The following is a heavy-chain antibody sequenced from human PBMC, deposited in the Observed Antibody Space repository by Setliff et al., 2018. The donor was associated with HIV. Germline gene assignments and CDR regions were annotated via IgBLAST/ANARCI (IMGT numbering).Heavy chain of an antibody. Sequence: RLSCSASGFQFTPYVFHWVRQAPGKGLEWVAVISNDATQTYYADSVRGRFTISRDSSKNALYLKFYRPRPDDTAVYYCARARTIDYWSDSLAFWGQGTLVTVSS. D-gene: IGHD3-3*01. J-gene: IGHJ4*02. CDR1: GFQFTPYV. V-gene: IGHV3-30*04. CDR3: ARARTIDYWSDSLAF. CDR2: ISNDATQT.